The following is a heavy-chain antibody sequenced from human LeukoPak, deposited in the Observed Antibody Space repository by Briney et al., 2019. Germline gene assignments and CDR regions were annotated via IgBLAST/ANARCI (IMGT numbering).Heavy chain of an antibody. D-gene: IGHD4-17*01. J-gene: IGHJ4*02. V-gene: IGHV3-30-3*01. CDR3: AKGIYGDSDYFDY. CDR1: GFTFSSYA. CDR2: ISYDGSNK. Sequence: GGSLKLSCAASGFTFSSYAMHWVRQAPGKGLEWVAVISYDGSNKYYADSVKGRFTISRDNSKNTLYLQMNSLRAEDTAVYYCAKGIYGDSDYFDYWGQGTLVTVSS.